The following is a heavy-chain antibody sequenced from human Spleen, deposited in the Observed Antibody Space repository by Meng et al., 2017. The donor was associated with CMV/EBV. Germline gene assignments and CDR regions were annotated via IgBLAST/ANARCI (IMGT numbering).Heavy chain of an antibody. CDR1: GSSIDHGASY. CDR3: ARGFRLNWFDP. CDR2: IYYSGAA. D-gene: IGHD2-21*01. V-gene: IGHV4-30-4*08. Sequence: FTLTGSSIDHGASYWNWLRQPPGKGLEWIGYIYYSGAANYNPSLRSRLSLSIVTSKNQFSLNLTSVTAADTAIYYCARGFRLNWFDPWGPGTLVTVSS. J-gene: IGHJ5*02.